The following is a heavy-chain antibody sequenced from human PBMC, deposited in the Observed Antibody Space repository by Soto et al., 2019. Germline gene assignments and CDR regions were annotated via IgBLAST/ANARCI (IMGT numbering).Heavy chain of an antibody. CDR3: ARRGSGCYGDY. CDR1: GYSFTSYW. D-gene: IGHD3-22*01. CDR2: IYPGDSDT. V-gene: IGHV5-51*01. Sequence: GESLKISCKGSGYSFTSYWIGWVRQMPGKGLDWMGLIYPGDSDTRYSPSFQGQVTISVDTSIRTAYLQWKSLKPSDTAIYYCARRGSGCYGDYWGQGTLVTVSS. J-gene: IGHJ4*02.